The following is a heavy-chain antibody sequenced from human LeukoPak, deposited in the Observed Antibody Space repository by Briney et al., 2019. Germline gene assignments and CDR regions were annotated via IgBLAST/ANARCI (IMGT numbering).Heavy chain of an antibody. CDR1: GFTFSSYR. CDR3: ARENYYYYYGMDV. V-gene: IGHV3-74*01. J-gene: IGHJ6*02. Sequence: GGSLRLSCAASGFTFSSYRMHWVRQAPGKGLVWVSRINSDGSSTSYADSVKGRFTISRDNAKNTLYLQMNSLRAEDTAVYYCARENYYYYYGMDVWGQGTTVTVSS. CDR2: INSDGSST.